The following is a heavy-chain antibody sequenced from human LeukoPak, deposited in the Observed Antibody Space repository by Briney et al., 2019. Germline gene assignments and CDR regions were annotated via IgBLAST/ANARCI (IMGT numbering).Heavy chain of an antibody. Sequence: SVKVSCKASGGTFSSYAISWVRQAPGQGLEWMGGIIPIFGTANYAQKFQGRVTITTDESTSTAYMEMSSLRSEDTAVYYCARGRYSYGLAPAYNWFDPWGQGTLVTVSS. D-gene: IGHD5-18*01. J-gene: IGHJ5*02. CDR3: ARGRYSYGLAPAYNWFDP. CDR1: GGTFSSYA. V-gene: IGHV1-69*05. CDR2: IIPIFGTA.